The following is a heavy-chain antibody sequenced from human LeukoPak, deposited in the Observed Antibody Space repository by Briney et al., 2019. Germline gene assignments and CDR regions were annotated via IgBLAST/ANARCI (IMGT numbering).Heavy chain of an antibody. Sequence: SETLSLTCTVSGGSINTYYWSWIRQPPGKGLEWIGYLYNSGTTNYNPSLKSRVSISGDTSKNQFSLKLNSVTAAETAVYYCARRGVKTTRFDYWGQGILVTVSS. D-gene: IGHD1-1*01. J-gene: IGHJ4*02. CDR2: LYNSGTT. CDR3: ARRGVKTTRFDY. CDR1: GGSINTYY. V-gene: IGHV4-59*01.